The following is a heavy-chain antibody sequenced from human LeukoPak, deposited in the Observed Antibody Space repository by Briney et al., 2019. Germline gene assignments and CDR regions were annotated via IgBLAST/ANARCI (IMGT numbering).Heavy chain of an antibody. CDR1: GFTFTNAW. CDR3: TTDLGLTMIRGVIVY. V-gene: IGHV3-15*01. J-gene: IGHJ4*02. Sequence: GGSLRLSCAASGFTFTNAWMTWVRQAPGKGLEWVGRIKSKGDGETTDYAAPVKGRFSMSRDDSKATMYLQMYSLEAKDTAVYYCTTDLGLTMIRGVIVYWGQGALVTVSS. D-gene: IGHD3-10*01. CDR2: IKSKGDGETT.